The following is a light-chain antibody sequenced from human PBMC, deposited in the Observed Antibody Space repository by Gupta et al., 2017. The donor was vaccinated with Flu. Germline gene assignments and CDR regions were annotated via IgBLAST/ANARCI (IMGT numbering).Light chain of an antibody. V-gene: IGKV4-1*01. J-gene: IGKJ2*01. CDR2: WAS. Sequence: DIVMTQSPDSLAVSLGERATINCKSSQSVLYRSNNKNYLAWYQQKPGQPPKLLIYWASTRESGVPDRFSGRGSGTDFTLTISSLQAEDVAVYYCQQENSSPYTFGQRTKMEIK. CDR1: QSVLYRSNNKNY. CDR3: QQENSSPYT.